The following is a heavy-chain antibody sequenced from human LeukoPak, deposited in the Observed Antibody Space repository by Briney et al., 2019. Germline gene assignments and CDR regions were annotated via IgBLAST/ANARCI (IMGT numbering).Heavy chain of an antibody. Sequence: GGSLRLPCTVSGFTFSIFEMNWVRQAPGKGLEWVAYITNSGSTIDYADSVKGRFTISRDNARNSLYLQMSSLRAEDTAVYYCVRGGGPSYKYNAFDIWGQGTMVTVSS. CDR2: ITNSGSTI. CDR1: GFTFSIFE. J-gene: IGHJ3*02. D-gene: IGHD2-15*01. V-gene: IGHV3-48*03. CDR3: VRGGGPSYKYNAFDI.